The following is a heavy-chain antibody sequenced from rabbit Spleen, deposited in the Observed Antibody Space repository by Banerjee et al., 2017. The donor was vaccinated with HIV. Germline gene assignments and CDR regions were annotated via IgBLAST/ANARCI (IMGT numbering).Heavy chain of an antibody. D-gene: IGHD1-1*01. CDR2: IYGGDMHST. J-gene: IGHJ4*01. CDR3: TRDLSYSEFKL. CDR1: GVSFSSDYY. Sequence: QEKLVESGGDLVKPGASLTLTCTASGVSFSSDYYICWVRQAPGKGLEWIACIYGGDMHSTAYASWAKGRFTISKTSSTTVTLQMPSLTVADTATYFCTRDLSYSEFKLWGPGTLVTVS. V-gene: IGHV1S45*01.